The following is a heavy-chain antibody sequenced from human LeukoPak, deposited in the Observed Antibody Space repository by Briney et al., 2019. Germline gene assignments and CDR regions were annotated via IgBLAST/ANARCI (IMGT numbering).Heavy chain of an antibody. CDR2: IYYSGST. D-gene: IGHD3-10*01. J-gene: IGHJ1*01. CDR1: GGSFSGYY. Sequence: PSETLSLTCAAYGGSFSGYYWSWIRQPPGKGLEWIGYIYYSGSTNYNPSLKSRVTISVDTSKNQFSLKLSSVTAADTAVYYCARTYYYGSGSYWYFQHWGQGTLVTVSS. CDR3: ARTYYYGSGSYWYFQH. V-gene: IGHV4-59*08.